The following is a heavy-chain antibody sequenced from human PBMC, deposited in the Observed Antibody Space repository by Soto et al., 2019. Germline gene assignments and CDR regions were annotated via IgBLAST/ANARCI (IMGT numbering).Heavy chain of an antibody. D-gene: IGHD2-15*01. V-gene: IGHV3-9*01. J-gene: IGHJ3*02. CDR2: ISWNSGSI. CDR3: AKDMFAVVVADNAFDI. CDR1: GFTFYDYA. Sequence: PGGSLRLSCAASGFTFYDYAMHWFRQAPGKGLEWVSGISWNSGSIGYADSVKGRFTISRDNAKNSLYLQMNSLRAEDTALYYCAKDMFAVVVADNAFDIWGQGTMVTVSS.